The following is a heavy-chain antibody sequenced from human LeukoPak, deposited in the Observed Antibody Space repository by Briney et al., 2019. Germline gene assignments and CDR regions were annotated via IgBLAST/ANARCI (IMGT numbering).Heavy chain of an antibody. J-gene: IGHJ4*02. V-gene: IGHV4-38-2*02. CDR1: GYSISSGYY. CDR2: MYHNGIT. Sequence: PSETLSLTCTVSGYSISSGYYCGWIRQPPGKGLEWIGSMYHNGITNYNPSLKSRLTISVDKSRNLFSLNLTSVTAADTAVYFCARELATINGPYFESWGQGTLVTVSS. D-gene: IGHD5-24*01. CDR3: ARELATINGPYFES.